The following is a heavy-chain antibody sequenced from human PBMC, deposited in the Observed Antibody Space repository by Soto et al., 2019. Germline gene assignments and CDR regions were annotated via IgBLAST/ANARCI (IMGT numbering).Heavy chain of an antibody. D-gene: IGHD1-7*01. CDR1: GYTFTSYD. CDR3: ARVTGGNWNYDGHNNWVDR. CDR2: MNPNSGNA. J-gene: IGHJ5*02. Sequence: QVQLVQSGAEVKKPGASVKVSCKASGYTFTSYDINWVRQATGQGLEWMGWMNPNSGNAGYAQKFLGIVTMTRITFISTAYMELISLRSEVPSVYYCARVTGGNWNYDGHNNWVDRWCQGSLVTVS. V-gene: IGHV1-8*01.